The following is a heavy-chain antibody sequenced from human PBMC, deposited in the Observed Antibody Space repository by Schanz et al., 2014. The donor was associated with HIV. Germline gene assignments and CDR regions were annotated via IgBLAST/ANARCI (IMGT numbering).Heavy chain of an antibody. Sequence: QVQLVESGGRVVQPGRSLRLSCAASGFTFSTYGMHWVRQAPGKGLEWVAVSSHDGSVKFYGDSVKGRFTISRDNSKNTLFLQMERLRAEDTALYYCVREGVTGYYDGWGQGTLVTVSS. V-gene: IGHV3-33*05. CDR3: VREGVTGYYDG. J-gene: IGHJ4*02. CDR1: GFTFSTYG. CDR2: SSHDGSVK. D-gene: IGHD3-9*01.